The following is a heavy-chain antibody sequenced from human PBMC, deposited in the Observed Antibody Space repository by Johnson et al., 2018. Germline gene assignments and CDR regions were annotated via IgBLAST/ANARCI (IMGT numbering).Heavy chain of an antibody. CDR3: VRGYDFWSGYYMDV. D-gene: IGHD3-3*01. CDR2: IRSKTFGGTT. CDR1: GFTFRDYA. V-gene: IGHV3-49*03. Sequence: VQLVESGGGLVQPGRSLGLSCTTSGFTFRDYAMSWFRQAPGKGLEWVGYIRSKTFGGTTEYAASMKGRFTISRDDSGSIAYLQMNSLKTEDTAVYSCVRGYDFWSGYYMDVWGKGTTVTVSS. J-gene: IGHJ6*03.